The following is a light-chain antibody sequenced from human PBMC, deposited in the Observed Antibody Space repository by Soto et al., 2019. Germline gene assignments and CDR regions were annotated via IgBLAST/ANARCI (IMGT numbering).Light chain of an antibody. CDR1: QGISNW. J-gene: IGKJ1*01. CDR3: QHYNTHSPT. Sequence: DIQMTQSPSSVSASVGDRVTITCRVSQGISNWLAWYQQKPGKAPKLLIYKASTLKSGVPSRFSGSGSGTEFTLTISSLQPDDFATYYCQHYNTHSPTFGQGTKVDIK. V-gene: IGKV1-5*03. CDR2: KAS.